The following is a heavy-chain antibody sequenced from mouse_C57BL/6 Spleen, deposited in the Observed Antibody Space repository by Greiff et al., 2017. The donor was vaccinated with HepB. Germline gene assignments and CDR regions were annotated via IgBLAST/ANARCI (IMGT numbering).Heavy chain of an antibody. CDR2: INPGSGGT. V-gene: IGHV1-54*01. CDR1: GYAFTNYL. Sequence: QVHVKQSGAELVRPGTSVKVSCKASGYAFTNYLIEWVKQRPGQGLEWIGVINPGSGGTNYNEKFKGKATLTADKSSSTAYMQLSSLTSEDSAVYFCARSKFYYGSSPYYYAMDFWGQGTSVTVSS. CDR3: ARSKFYYGSSPYYYAMDF. D-gene: IGHD1-1*01. J-gene: IGHJ4*01.